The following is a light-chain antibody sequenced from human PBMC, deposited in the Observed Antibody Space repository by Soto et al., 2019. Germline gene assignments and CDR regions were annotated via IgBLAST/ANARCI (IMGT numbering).Light chain of an antibody. CDR1: SSNIKSNY. CDR2: RNN. Sequence: QSVLTQPPSASGTPGQRVTISCSGSSSNIKSNYVYWYQQLPGTAPRLLIYRNNQRPSGVPDRFSGSKSDTSASLAISALRSEDEADYYCTVCDDNLRGRLFGGGTKLTVL. J-gene: IGLJ2*01. V-gene: IGLV1-47*01. CDR3: TVCDDNLRGRL.